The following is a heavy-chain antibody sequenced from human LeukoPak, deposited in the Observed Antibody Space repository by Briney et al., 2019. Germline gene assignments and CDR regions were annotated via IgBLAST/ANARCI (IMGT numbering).Heavy chain of an antibody. D-gene: IGHD6-13*01. CDR3: AREGYMTDAFDI. V-gene: IGHV1-69*11. Sequence: SVKVSCXASGGTFSSYAISWVRQAPGQGLEWMGRIIPILGTANYAQKFQGRVTITTDESTSTAYMELSSLRSEDTAVYYCAREGYMTDAFDIWGQGTMVTVSS. CDR2: IIPILGTA. CDR1: GGTFSSYA. J-gene: IGHJ3*02.